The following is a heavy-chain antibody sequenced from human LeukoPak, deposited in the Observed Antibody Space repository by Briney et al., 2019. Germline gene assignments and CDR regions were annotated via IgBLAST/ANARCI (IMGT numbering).Heavy chain of an antibody. V-gene: IGHV3-11*01. CDR1: GFTFSDSY. CDR2: ISSSGSAI. CDR3: AAVQMQRSSWYDYYYMDV. D-gene: IGHD1-1*01. Sequence: EGSLRLSCAASGFTFSDSYMTWSRQAPGKGLEWVSYISSSGSAIKYAESVKGRFSISRDNAKNSLYLQMNSLRVEDTAVYYCAAVQMQRSSWYDYYYMDVWGKGTMVTVSS. J-gene: IGHJ6*03.